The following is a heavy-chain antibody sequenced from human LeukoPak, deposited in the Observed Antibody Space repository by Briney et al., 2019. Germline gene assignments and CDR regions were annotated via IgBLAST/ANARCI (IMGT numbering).Heavy chain of an antibody. Sequence: GGSLRLSCAAPGFTFSSYEMNLVRQAPGKGLEWVLYISSSGSTIYYSDSVKGLFNISRDNAKNSLYLQMNSLRAEDTAVYYCAELGITMIGGVWGKGTTVTISS. CDR2: ISSSGSTI. D-gene: IGHD3-10*02. V-gene: IGHV3-48*03. CDR1: GFTFSSYE. J-gene: IGHJ6*04. CDR3: AELGITMIGGV.